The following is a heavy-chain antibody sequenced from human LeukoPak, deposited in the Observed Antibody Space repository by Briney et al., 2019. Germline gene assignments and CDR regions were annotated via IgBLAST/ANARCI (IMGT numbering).Heavy chain of an antibody. Sequence: ASVKVSCKASGYTFIGYYMHWVRQAPGQGLEWMGWINPNSGGTNYAQKFQGRVTMTRDTSISTAYMELSRLRSDDTAVYYCARGGVVVPAAMVDYWGQGTLVTVSS. D-gene: IGHD2-2*01. CDR3: ARGGVVVPAAMVDY. CDR1: GYTFIGYY. V-gene: IGHV1-2*02. J-gene: IGHJ4*02. CDR2: INPNSGGT.